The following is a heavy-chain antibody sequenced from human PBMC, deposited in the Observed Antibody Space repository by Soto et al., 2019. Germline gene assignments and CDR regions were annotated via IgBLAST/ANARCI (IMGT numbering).Heavy chain of an antibody. J-gene: IGHJ5*02. CDR1: GGSISSGGYY. CDR2: ISYSGST. CDR3: ARDGAAAAGQGWFDP. Sequence: QVQLQESGPGLVKPSQTLSLTCTVSGGSISSGGYYWSWIRQHPGKGLEWIGYISYSGSTYYNPSLKSRVTISVDTSKNQFSLKLSSVTAADTAVYYCARDGAAAAGQGWFDPWGQGTLVTVSS. V-gene: IGHV4-31*03. D-gene: IGHD6-13*01.